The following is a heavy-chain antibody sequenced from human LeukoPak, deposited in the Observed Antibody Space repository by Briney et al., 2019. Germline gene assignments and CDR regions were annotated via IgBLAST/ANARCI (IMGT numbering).Heavy chain of an antibody. D-gene: IGHD3-10*01. CDR2: ISSSGSTI. Sequence: GGSLRLSCAASGFTFSDYYMSWIRQAPGKGLEWVSYISSSGSTIYYADSVKGRFTISRDNAKNSLYLQMNSLRAEDTAVYYCARDFYGSGSYYPYYYYYYMDVWGKGTTVTISS. CDR1: GFTFSDYY. V-gene: IGHV3-11*01. CDR3: ARDFYGSGSYYPYYYYYYMDV. J-gene: IGHJ6*03.